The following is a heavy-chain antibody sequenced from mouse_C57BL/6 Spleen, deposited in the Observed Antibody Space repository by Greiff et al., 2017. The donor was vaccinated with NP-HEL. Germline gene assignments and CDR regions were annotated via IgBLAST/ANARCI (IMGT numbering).Heavy chain of an antibody. D-gene: IGHD1-1*01. CDR1: GFNIKDYY. CDR3: TTDYYGSSPWYFDV. Sequence: DVQLQESGAELVRPGASVKLSCTASGFNIKDYYMHWVKQRPEQGLEWIGRIDPEDGDTEYAPKFQGKATMTADTSSNTAYLQLSSLTSEDTAVYYCTTDYYGSSPWYFDVWGTGTTVTVSS. V-gene: IGHV14-1*01. CDR2: IDPEDGDT. J-gene: IGHJ1*03.